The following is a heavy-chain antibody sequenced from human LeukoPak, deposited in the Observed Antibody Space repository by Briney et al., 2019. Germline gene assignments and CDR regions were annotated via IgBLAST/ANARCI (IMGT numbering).Heavy chain of an antibody. CDR2: ISSSGSTI. CDR1: GFTFSSYE. CDR3: ASVLYGSGTAY. J-gene: IGHJ4*02. Sequence: PGGSLRLSCAASGFTFSSYEMNWVRQASGTGLEWVSYISSSGSTIYYADSVKGRFTISRDNAKNSLYLQMNSLRAEDTAVYYCASVLYGSGTAYWGQGTLVAGSS. D-gene: IGHD3-10*01. V-gene: IGHV3-48*03.